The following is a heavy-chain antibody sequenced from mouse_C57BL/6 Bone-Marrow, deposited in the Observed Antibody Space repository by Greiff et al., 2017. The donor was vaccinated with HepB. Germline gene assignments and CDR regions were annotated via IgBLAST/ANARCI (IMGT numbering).Heavy chain of an antibody. Sequence: QVQLQQSDAELVKPGASVKISCKVSGYTFPDHTIHWMKQRPEQGLEWIGYIYPRDGSTKYNEKFKGKATLTADKSSSTAYMQLNSLTSEDSAVYFCARDDYYGSSRYYFDYGGQGTTLTVSS. CDR2: IYPRDGST. V-gene: IGHV1-78*01. J-gene: IGHJ2*01. CDR1: GYTFPDHT. CDR3: ARDDYYGSSRYYFDY. D-gene: IGHD1-1*01.